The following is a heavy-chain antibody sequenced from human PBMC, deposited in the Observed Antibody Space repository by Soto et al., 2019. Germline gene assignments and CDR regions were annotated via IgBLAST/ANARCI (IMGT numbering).Heavy chain of an antibody. J-gene: IGHJ2*01. CDR3: ARPDVGGYWYFDL. CDR1: GGPFSSHT. D-gene: IGHD2-15*01. V-gene: IGHV1-69*08. CDR2: IIPALGTT. Sequence: QDQLVQSGAEVKKPGSSVKVSCKAFGGPFSSHTFSWLRQAPGQGLEWMGRIIPALGTTNYAQKFQRRVTITADESVTTVYMELNSLRTEDTSVYYCARPDVGGYWYFDLWGRGTLVTVSS.